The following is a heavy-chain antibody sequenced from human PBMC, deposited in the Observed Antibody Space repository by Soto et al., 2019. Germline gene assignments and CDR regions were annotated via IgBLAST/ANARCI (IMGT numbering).Heavy chain of an antibody. CDR2: VSYDATYE. J-gene: IGHJ4*02. CDR1: GFTFRTYD. D-gene: IGHD2-15*01. V-gene: IGHV3-30*18. Sequence: SLRLSCAVSGFTFRTYDMHWVRQAPGKGLEWVAVVSYDATYENYADSVKGRFTVSRDSSKNTLYLQMNSLRAEDTAVYYCAKVSISKSSAVTFDSWGRGTLVTVSS. CDR3: AKVSISKSSAVTFDS.